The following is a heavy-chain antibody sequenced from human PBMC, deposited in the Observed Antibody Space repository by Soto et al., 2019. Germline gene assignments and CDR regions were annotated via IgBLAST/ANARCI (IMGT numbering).Heavy chain of an antibody. CDR2: IWYDGSNK. D-gene: IGHD2-2*01. Sequence: GGSLRLSCAASGFTFSSYGMHWVRQAPGKGLEWVAVIWYDGSNKYYADSVKGRFTISRDNSKNTLYLQMNSLRAEDTAVYYCAREDSVVVPAAMDVRYAFDIWGQGTMVTVSS. CDR3: AREDSVVVPAAMDVRYAFDI. CDR1: GFTFSSYG. V-gene: IGHV3-33*01. J-gene: IGHJ3*02.